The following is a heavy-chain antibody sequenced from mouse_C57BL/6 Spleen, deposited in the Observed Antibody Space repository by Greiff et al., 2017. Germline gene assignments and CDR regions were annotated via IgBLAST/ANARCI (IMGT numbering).Heavy chain of an antibody. Sequence: VKLQQPGAELVRPGSSVKLSCKASGYTFTSYWMDWVKQRPGQGLEWIGNIYPSDSETHYNQKFKDKATLTVDKSSSTAYLQLSSLTSEDSAVYYCARHITTVARYFDVWGTGTTVTVSS. CDR1: GYTFTSYW. CDR2: IYPSDSET. D-gene: IGHD1-1*01. J-gene: IGHJ1*03. CDR3: ARHITTVARYFDV. V-gene: IGHV1-61*01.